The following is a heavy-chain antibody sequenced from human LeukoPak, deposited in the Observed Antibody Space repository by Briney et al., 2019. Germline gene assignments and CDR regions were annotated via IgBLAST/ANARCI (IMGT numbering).Heavy chain of an antibody. J-gene: IGHJ6*04. CDR2: INSDGSNT. CDR3: ARGNGADV. Sequence: GGSLRLSCAASGFNFRTYWMHWVRQAPGKGLVWVSRINSDGSNTTYADSVKGRLTVSRDNAMNTLYLQMHSLRAEDTALYFCARGNGADVWGKGTMVTVSS. V-gene: IGHV3-74*01. D-gene: IGHD3-10*01. CDR1: GFNFRTYW.